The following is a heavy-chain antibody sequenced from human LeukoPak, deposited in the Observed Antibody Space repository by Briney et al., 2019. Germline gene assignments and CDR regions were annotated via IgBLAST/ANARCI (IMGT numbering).Heavy chain of an antibody. CDR3: ARDTGLLSSGPQGNYFDY. CDR2: IYSGGST. D-gene: IGHD6-19*01. V-gene: IGHV3-53*05. J-gene: IGHJ4*02. Sequence: SGGSLRLSCAASGFTVITNYMTWVRQAPGKGLEWVSIIYSGGSTYYADSVKGRFTISRDTSKNTLYLQMNSLRAEDTAVYYCARDTGLLSSGPQGNYFDYWGQGTLVTVSS. CDR1: GFTVITNY.